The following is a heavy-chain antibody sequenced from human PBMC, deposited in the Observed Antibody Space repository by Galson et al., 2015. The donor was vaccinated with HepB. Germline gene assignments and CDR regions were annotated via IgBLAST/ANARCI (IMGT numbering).Heavy chain of an antibody. CDR2: ITYNGNTQ. Sequence: SLRLSCAASGFTFNSHAMHWVRQAPGKGLEWLAVITYNGNTQYYAHSVKGRFTVSRDNPSSTLFLQMNTLRAEDTAVYYCARGDYADSWYGADYFDSWGHGTTVTVSS. CDR1: GFTFNSHA. CDR3: ARGDYADSWYGADYFDS. V-gene: IGHV3-30-3*01. D-gene: IGHD6-13*01. J-gene: IGHJ4*03.